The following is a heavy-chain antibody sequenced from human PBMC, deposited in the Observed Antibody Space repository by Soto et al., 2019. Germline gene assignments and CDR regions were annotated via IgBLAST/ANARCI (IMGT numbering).Heavy chain of an antibody. Sequence: GALPRSCAASGGTFSSYAMSWVRQTKGKGLEWVSAISGSGGSTYYADSVKGRFTISRDNSKNTLYLQMNSLRAEDTAVYYCAKDKMVVVPAAADAFDIWGQGTIVTVSS. J-gene: IGHJ3*02. CDR1: GGTFSSYA. V-gene: IGHV3-23*01. D-gene: IGHD2-2*01. CDR2: ISGSGGST. CDR3: AKDKMVVVPAAADAFDI.